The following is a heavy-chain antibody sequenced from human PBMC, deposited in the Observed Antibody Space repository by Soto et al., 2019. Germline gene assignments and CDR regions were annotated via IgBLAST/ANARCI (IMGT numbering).Heavy chain of an antibody. CDR2: IILIFGTA. D-gene: IGHD2-15*01. V-gene: IGHV1-69*01. Sequence: QVQLVQSGAEVKKPGSSVKVSCKASGGTFSSYASSWGRQAPEKGLEWMGGIILIFGTANNAQRSQGRVTITADESTSTAYMELSSLRSEDTAVYYCARDSPSLTPTRMDVWGQGTTVTVSS. J-gene: IGHJ6*02. CDR1: GGTFSSYA. CDR3: ARDSPSLTPTRMDV.